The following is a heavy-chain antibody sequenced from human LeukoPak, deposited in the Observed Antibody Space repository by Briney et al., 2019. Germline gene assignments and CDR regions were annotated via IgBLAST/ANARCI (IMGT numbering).Heavy chain of an antibody. V-gene: IGHV5-51*01. Sequence: GESLKISCKGSEYSFSNYWIGWVRQMPGKGLEWMGIISPGDSDTRYSPSFQGQVTMSADKSISTAFLHWSSLQASDTAMYYCATNPGIHNAFDIWGQGTMVTVSS. D-gene: IGHD1-14*01. J-gene: IGHJ3*02. CDR3: ATNPGIHNAFDI. CDR1: EYSFSNYW. CDR2: ISPGDSDT.